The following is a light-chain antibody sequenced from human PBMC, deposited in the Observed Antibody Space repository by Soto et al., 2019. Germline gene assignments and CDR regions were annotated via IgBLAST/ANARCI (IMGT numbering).Light chain of an antibody. CDR3: QQRSNWPPLT. CDR1: QSVSSY. J-gene: IGKJ4*01. CDR2: DAS. V-gene: IGKV3-11*01. Sequence: EIVLTQSPATLSLSPGERATLSCRASQSVSSYLAWYQQKPGQAPRLLIYDASNRGTGIPARFSGSGSGTDFTLTISSLEPEDFEVYCCQQRSNWPPLTFGGGTKVEIK.